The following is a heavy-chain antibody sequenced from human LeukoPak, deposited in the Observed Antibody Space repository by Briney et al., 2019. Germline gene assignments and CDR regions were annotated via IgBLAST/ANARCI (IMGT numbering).Heavy chain of an antibody. V-gene: IGHV3-21*01. CDR1: GFTFSSYS. Sequence: GGSLRLSCAASGFTFSSYSMNWVRQAPGKGLEWVSSISSSSSYIYYADSVKGRFTISRDNAKNSLYLQMNSLRAEDTAVYYGARDYCSSTSCYFDYWGQGTLVTVSS. CDR2: ISSSSSYI. D-gene: IGHD2-2*01. CDR3: ARDYCSSTSCYFDY. J-gene: IGHJ4*02.